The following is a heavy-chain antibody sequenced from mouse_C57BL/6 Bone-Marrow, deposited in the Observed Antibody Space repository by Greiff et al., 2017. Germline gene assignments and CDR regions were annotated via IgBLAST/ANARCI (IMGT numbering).Heavy chain of an antibody. CDR2: IDPSDSYT. V-gene: IGHV1-69*01. Sequence: LQPGAELVMPGASVKLSCKASGYTFTSYWMHWVKQRPGQGLEWIGEIDPSDSYTNYNQKFKGKSTLTVDTSSSTAYMQLSSLTSEDSAVYYCARYGFAFWGQGTLVTVSA. CDR3: ARYGFAF. J-gene: IGHJ3*01. CDR1: GYTFTSYW.